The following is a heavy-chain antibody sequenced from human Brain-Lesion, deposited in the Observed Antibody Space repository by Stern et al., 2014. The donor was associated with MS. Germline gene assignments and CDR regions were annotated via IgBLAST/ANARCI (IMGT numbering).Heavy chain of an antibody. CDR1: GFTFSSYG. D-gene: IGHD5-24*01. V-gene: IGHV3-33*01. Sequence: VHLVESGGGVVQPGTSLRLSCAASGFTFSSYGMHWGRQAPGKGLEWVALAWYDGSTAYYTNSVKGRFTISRDNSKNTLSLQMNSLTAEDTAVYYCARGHIPYAYNYLFDYWGQGTLVTVSS. CDR2: AWYDGSTA. J-gene: IGHJ4*02. CDR3: ARGHIPYAYNYLFDY.